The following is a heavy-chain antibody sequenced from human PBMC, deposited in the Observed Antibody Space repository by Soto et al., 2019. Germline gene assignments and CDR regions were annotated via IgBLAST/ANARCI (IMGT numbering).Heavy chain of an antibody. J-gene: IGHJ4*02. V-gene: IGHV3-30*18. Sequence: QVQLVESGGGVVQPGRSLRLSCAASGFSFNIYGMHWVRQAPGKGLEWVAVISHDGSKKYYVDSAKGRFTISRDNSKNMVYLQMNSLRVEDTAVYHCVKDYGIAVAGNELLLDYWGQGTLVAVSS. CDR2: ISHDGSKK. CDR1: GFSFNIYG. D-gene: IGHD6-19*01. CDR3: VKDYGIAVAGNELLLDY.